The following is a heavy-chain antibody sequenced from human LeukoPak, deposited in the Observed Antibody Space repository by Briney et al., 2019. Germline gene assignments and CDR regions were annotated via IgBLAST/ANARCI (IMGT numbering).Heavy chain of an antibody. V-gene: IGHV1-18*01. D-gene: IGHD5-12*01. CDR1: GYTFTTYG. CDR2: ISAYSGHT. J-gene: IGHJ4*02. CDR3: ARDYDDDSRCFGY. Sequence: ASVKVSCKASGYTFTTYGINWVRQAPGQGLEWMGWISAYSGHTNYAQKFQGRVTMTRDTSTTTVYMEMRSLRSDDTAAFYCARDYDDDSRCFGYWGQGTLVTVPS.